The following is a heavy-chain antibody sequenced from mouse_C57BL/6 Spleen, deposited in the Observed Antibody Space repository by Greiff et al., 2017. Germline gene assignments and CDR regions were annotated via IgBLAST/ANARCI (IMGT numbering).Heavy chain of an antibody. V-gene: IGHV3-6*01. CDR3: ARSLLRSRYAMDY. CDR1: GYSITSGYY. D-gene: IGHD1-1*01. J-gene: IGHJ4*01. Sequence: EVQLQESGPGLVKPSQSLSLTCSVTGYSITSGYYWNWIRQFPGNKLEWMGYISYDGSNNYNPSLKNRISITRDTSKNQFFLKLNSVTTEDTATYYCARSLLRSRYAMDYWGQGTSVTVSS. CDR2: ISYDGSN.